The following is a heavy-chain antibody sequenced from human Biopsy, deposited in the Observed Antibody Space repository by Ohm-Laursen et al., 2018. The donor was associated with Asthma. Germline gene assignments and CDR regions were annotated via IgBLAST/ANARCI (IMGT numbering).Heavy chain of an antibody. Sequence: GTLSLTCTASGFAVSRDHMFWVRQAPGKGLEWDSVIYSGGTSHTADSVRGRFTISRDYSKNTLYLQMHSLRAEDTAVYYCARGDSSNWSHYYFDYWGQGTLVTVSS. V-gene: IGHV3-53*01. CDR3: ARGDSSNWSHYYFDY. D-gene: IGHD3-22*01. CDR2: IYSGGTS. CDR1: GFAVSRDH. J-gene: IGHJ4*02.